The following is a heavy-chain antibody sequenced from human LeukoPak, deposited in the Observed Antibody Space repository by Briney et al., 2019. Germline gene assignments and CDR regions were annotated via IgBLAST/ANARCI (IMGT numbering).Heavy chain of an antibody. CDR1: GYTFTFYY. D-gene: IGHD4-17*01. CDR3: ARDRATVTTSNYYYYYMDV. CDR2: INPSGDNT. V-gene: IGHV1-46*01. J-gene: IGHJ6*03. Sequence: ASVKVSCKASGYTFTFYYIYWVRQAPGQGLEWMGIINPSGDNTSYAQKFQGRVTMTRDMSTSTVYMELSSLRSDDTAVYYCARDRATVTTSNYYYYYMDVWGKGTTVTVSS.